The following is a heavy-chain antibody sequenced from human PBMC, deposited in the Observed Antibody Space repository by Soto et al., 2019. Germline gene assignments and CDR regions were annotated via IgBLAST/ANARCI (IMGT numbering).Heavy chain of an antibody. J-gene: IGHJ4*02. CDR2: ISYDGSNK. D-gene: IGHD5-18*01. V-gene: IGHV3-30*18. CDR3: AKDLPGTAMFEEDY. CDR1: GFTFSSYC. Sequence: QVQLVESGGGVVQPGRSLRLSCAASGFTFSSYCMHWVRQAPGKGLEWVAVISYDGSNKYYADSVKGRFTISRDNSKNTVYLQMNSLRAEDTAVYYCAKDLPGTAMFEEDYWGQGTLVTVSS.